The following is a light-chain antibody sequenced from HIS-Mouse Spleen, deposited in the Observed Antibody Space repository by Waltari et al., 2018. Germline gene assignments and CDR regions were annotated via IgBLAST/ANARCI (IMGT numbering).Light chain of an antibody. J-gene: IGLJ1*01. CDR1: SSDVGGYNY. CDR3: CSYAGSYTGV. Sequence: QSALTQPRSVSGSPGQSVTISCTGTSSDVGGYNYVSWYPKHPGKAPKLMIYDVSKRPSGVPDRFSGSKSGNTASLTISGLQAEDEADYYCCSYAGSYTGVFGTGTKVTVL. V-gene: IGLV2-11*01. CDR2: DVS.